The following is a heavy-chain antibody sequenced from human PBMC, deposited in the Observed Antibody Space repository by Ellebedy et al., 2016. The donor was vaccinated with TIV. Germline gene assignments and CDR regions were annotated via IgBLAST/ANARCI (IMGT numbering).Heavy chain of an antibody. J-gene: IGHJ4*02. Sequence: GESLKISCAASGFTFSSYAMSWVRQAPGKGLEWVSAISGSGGSTYYADSVKGRFTISRDNSKNTLYLQMNSLRAEDTAVYYCAKDRFVVVVACFDYWGQGTLVTVSS. CDR3: AKDRFVVVVACFDY. D-gene: IGHD2-15*01. CDR2: ISGSGGST. V-gene: IGHV3-23*01. CDR1: GFTFSSYA.